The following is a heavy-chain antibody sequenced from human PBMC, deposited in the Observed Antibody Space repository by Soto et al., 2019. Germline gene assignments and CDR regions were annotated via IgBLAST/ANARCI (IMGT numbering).Heavy chain of an antibody. D-gene: IGHD2-8*01. Sequence: GGSLRLSCAASGFTFSSYAMSWVRQAPGKGLEWVSAISGSGGSTYYADSVKGRFTISRDNSKNTLYLQMNSLRAEDTAVYYCAKDLQGYCTNGVCYTPSESLDYWGQGTPVTVSS. CDR1: GFTFSSYA. CDR2: ISGSGGST. CDR3: AKDLQGYCTNGVCYTPSESLDY. V-gene: IGHV3-23*01. J-gene: IGHJ4*02.